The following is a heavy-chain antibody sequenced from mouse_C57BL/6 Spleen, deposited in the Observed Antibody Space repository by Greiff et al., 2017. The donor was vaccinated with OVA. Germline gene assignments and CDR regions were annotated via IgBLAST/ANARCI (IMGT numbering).Heavy chain of an antibody. D-gene: IGHD2-5*01. Sequence: QVQLQQSGPELVKPGASVKISCKASGYSFTSYYIHWVKQRPGQGLEWIGWIYPGSGNTKYNEKFKGKATLTADTSSSTAYMQLSSLTADDSAVYYCARENSNYVGYWGQGTTLTVSS. V-gene: IGHV1-66*01. J-gene: IGHJ2*01. CDR1: GYSFTSYY. CDR3: ARENSNYVGY. CDR2: IYPGSGNT.